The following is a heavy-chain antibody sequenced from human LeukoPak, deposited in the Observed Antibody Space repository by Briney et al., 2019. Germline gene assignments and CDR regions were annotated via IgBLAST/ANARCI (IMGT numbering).Heavy chain of an antibody. Sequence: ASVKVSCKASGYTFTSYGISWVRQAPGQGLEWMGWINPNSGGTNYAQKFQGRVTMTRDTSISTAYMELSRLRSDDTAVYYCAREDYYDSSGYYDYWGQGTLVTVSS. CDR1: GYTFTSYG. D-gene: IGHD3-22*01. CDR2: INPNSGGT. V-gene: IGHV1-2*02. J-gene: IGHJ4*02. CDR3: AREDYYDSSGYYDY.